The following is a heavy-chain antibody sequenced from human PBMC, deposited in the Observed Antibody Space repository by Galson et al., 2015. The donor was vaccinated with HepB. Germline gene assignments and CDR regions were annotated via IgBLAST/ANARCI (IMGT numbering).Heavy chain of an antibody. J-gene: IGHJ3*02. Sequence: SETLSLTCAVYGGSFSGYYWSWIRQPPGKGLEWIGEINHSGSTNYNPSLKSRVTISVDTSKNQFSLKLSSVTAADTAVYYCARGPPQAFDIWGQGTMVTVSS. CDR1: GGSFSGYY. V-gene: IGHV4-34*01. CDR2: INHSGST. CDR3: ARGPPQAFDI.